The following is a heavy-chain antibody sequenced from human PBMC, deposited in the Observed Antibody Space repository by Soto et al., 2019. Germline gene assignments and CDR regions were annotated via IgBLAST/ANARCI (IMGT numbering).Heavy chain of an antibody. J-gene: IGHJ6*02. V-gene: IGHV1-46*01. CDR1: GYTFTSYY. CDR3: AREIAGDEAPRSSRGGGDYYYYGMDV. CDR2: INPSGGST. Sequence: VASVKVSCKASGYTFTSYYMHWVRQAPGQGLEWMGIINPSGGSTSYAQKFQGRVTMTRDTSTSTVYMELSSLRSEDTAVYYCAREIAGDEAPRSSRGGGDYYYYGMDVWGQGTTVTVSS. D-gene: IGHD6-13*01.